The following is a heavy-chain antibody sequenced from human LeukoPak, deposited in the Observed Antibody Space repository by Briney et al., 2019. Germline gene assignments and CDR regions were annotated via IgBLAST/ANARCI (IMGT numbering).Heavy chain of an antibody. J-gene: IGHJ1*01. V-gene: IGHV4-59*08. CDR2: IYYSGST. CDR1: GGSISSYY. D-gene: IGHD6-6*01. CDR3: ARTGPTLGSSSEGEYFQH. Sequence: SETLSLTCTVSGGSISSYYWSWIRQPPGKGLEWIGYIYYSGSTNYNPSLKSRVTISVDTSKNQFSLKLSSVTAADTAVYYCARTGPTLGSSSEGEYFQHWGQGTLVTVSS.